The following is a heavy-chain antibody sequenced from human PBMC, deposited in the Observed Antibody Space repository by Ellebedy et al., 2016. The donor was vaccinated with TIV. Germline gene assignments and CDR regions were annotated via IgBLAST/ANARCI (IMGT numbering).Heavy chain of an antibody. J-gene: IGHJ4*02. V-gene: IGHV3-23*01. D-gene: IGHD3-22*01. CDR2: ISNTGNRT. Sequence: GESLKISCAASGFTFSSYAMSWVRQAPGKGLEWVSTISNTGNRTYYADSVEGRFIISRDNSKKTLYLQMNSLRAEDTAVYYCAKGRGGGSDSSAPRYYFDYWGLGTLVTVSS. CDR1: GFTFSSYA. CDR3: AKGRGGGSDSSAPRYYFDY.